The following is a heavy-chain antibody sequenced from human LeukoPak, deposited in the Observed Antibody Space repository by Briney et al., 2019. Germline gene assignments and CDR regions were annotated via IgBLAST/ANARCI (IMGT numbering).Heavy chain of an antibody. Sequence: GGSLRLSCAASGFTFSNSAMSWVRQAPGKGLEWVSTLSGSGITTYYADSVKGRFTISRDNSKNTLYLQMNSLRAEDTAVYYCGKGIYSSGWSYFDYWGHGTLVTVSS. CDR2: LSGSGITT. V-gene: IGHV3-23*01. J-gene: IGHJ4*01. CDR3: GKGIYSSGWSYFDY. CDR1: GFTFSNSA. D-gene: IGHD6-19*01.